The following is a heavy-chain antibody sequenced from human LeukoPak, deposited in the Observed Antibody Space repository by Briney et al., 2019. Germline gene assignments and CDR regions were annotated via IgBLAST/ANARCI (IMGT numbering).Heavy chain of an antibody. CDR1: GFTFDNYA. CDR2: ISWNGGST. J-gene: IGHJ4*02. D-gene: IGHD6-6*01. V-gene: IGHV3-9*01. Sequence: GGSLRLSCAASGFTFDNYAMHWVRQAPGKGLEWVSGISWNGGSTGYADSVKGRFTISRDNAKNSLYLQMNSLRAEDTAIYYCAKDLRPSRPAARSYFDYWGQGTLVTVSS. CDR3: AKDLRPSRPAARSYFDY.